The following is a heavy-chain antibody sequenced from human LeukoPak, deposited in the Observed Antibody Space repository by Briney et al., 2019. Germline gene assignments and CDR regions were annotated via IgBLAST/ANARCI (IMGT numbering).Heavy chain of an antibody. CDR1: GYTFTSYG. V-gene: IGHV1-18*01. CDR2: ISGYNGYT. J-gene: IGHJ3*02. CDR3: ARMMTPRHYYDSSGYYYGAFDI. D-gene: IGHD3-22*01. Sequence: GASVKVSCKASGYTFTSYGISWERQAPGQGLEWMGWISGYNGYTKYAQKFQGRVTMTTDTSTSTAYMELRSLRSDDTAVYYCARMMTPRHYYDSSGYYYGAFDIWGQGTMVTVSS.